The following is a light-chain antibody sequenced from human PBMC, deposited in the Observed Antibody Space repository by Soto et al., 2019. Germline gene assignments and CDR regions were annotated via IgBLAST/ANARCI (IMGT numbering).Light chain of an antibody. Sequence: EIVLTQSPGTLSLSPGERATLSCRASQSVRSNHLAWYQQKPGQAPRLLIYDASSRATGIPDRFSGSGSGTDFTLTISRPEPEDFAVYYCQQYGSSPRTFGRGTKLEI. CDR3: QQYGSSPRT. J-gene: IGKJ2*01. V-gene: IGKV3-20*01. CDR2: DAS. CDR1: QSVRSNH.